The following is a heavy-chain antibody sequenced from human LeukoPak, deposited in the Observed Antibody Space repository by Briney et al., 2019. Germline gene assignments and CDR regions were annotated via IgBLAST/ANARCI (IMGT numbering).Heavy chain of an antibody. V-gene: IGHV7-4-1*01. J-gene: IGHJ4*02. CDR1: GYTFTTYA. CDR3: ARARGCSGGNCYSEY. Sequence: GASVKVSCKASGYTFTTYAMNWVRQAPGQGLEWMRWINTNTGNPTYAQGFTGRFVFSLDTSVSTADLQIYSLQSEDTAVYYCARARGCSGGNCYSEYWGQGTLVTVAS. D-gene: IGHD2-15*01. CDR2: INTNTGNP.